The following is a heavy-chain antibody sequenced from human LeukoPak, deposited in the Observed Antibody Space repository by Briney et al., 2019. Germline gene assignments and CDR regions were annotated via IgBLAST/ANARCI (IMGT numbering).Heavy chain of an antibody. J-gene: IGHJ4*02. D-gene: IGHD3-9*01. V-gene: IGHV3-33*01. CDR1: GFTFSNYG. Sequence: GGSLRLSCAASGFTFSNYGMHWVRQAPGKGLEWVALISFDGSQKYYADSVKGRFTISRDNSKSTVYLQMNSLRAEDTAVYYCASDVRPYYDILTGYYNDYWGQGTLVTVSS. CDR3: ASDVRPYYDILTGYYNDY. CDR2: ISFDGSQK.